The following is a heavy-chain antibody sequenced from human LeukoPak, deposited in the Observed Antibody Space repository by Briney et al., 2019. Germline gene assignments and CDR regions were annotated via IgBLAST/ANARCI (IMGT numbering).Heavy chain of an antibody. Sequence: SETLSLTCTVSGGSISSYYWSWIRQPAGKGLEWIGRIYSSGSTNYNPSLKSRVTMSVDTSKNQFSLKLSSVTAADTAVYYCARAEGDILTGTGYYYGMDVWGQGTTVTVSS. J-gene: IGHJ6*02. D-gene: IGHD3-9*01. CDR3: ARAEGDILTGTGYYYGMDV. CDR1: GGSISSYY. V-gene: IGHV4-4*07. CDR2: IYSSGST.